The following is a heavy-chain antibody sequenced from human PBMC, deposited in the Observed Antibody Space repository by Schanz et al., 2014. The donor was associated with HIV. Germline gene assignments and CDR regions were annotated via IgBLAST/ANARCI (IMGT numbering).Heavy chain of an antibody. V-gene: IGHV3-30*03. CDR2: KSYDGSNK. D-gene: IGHD5-12*01. CDR1: GFTFSKFG. J-gene: IGHJ4*02. CDR3: VRDQSLWGSGYTYFDH. Sequence: QVQLVESGGGVVQPGMSLTLSCAASGFTFSKFGMHWVRQAPGQGLESVALKSYDGSNKYYSESVKGRFTISRDNSRNTLYLEMNSLRADDTAVYHCVRDQSLWGSGYTYFDHWGQGTQVTVSS.